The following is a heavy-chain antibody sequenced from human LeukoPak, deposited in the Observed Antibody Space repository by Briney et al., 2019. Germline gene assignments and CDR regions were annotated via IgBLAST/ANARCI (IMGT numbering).Heavy chain of an antibody. CDR2: IYHSGST. Sequence: PSETLSLTCTVSGYSISSGYYWGWIRQPPGKGLEWIGSIYHSGSTYYNPSLKSRVTISVDTSKNQFSLKLGSVTAADTAVYYCARETRYYDSSGGNWFDPWGQGTLVTVSS. V-gene: IGHV4-38-2*02. CDR3: ARETRYYDSSGGNWFDP. CDR1: GYSISSGYY. J-gene: IGHJ5*02. D-gene: IGHD3-22*01.